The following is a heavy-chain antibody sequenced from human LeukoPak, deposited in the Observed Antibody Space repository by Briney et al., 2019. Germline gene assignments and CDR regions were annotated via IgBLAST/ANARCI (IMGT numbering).Heavy chain of an antibody. D-gene: IGHD2-2*01. J-gene: IGHJ4*02. CDR3: ARLSDCSSTSCQAASGGIAVAGTPVCVCDY. CDR2: IIPILGIA. CDR1: GGTFSSYA. Sequence: ASVKVSCKASGGTFSSYAISWVRQAPGQGLEWMGRIIPILGIANYAQKFQGRVTITADKSTSTAYMELSSLRSEDTAVYYCARLSDCSSTSCQAASGGIAVAGTPVCVCDYWGQGTLVTVSS. V-gene: IGHV1-69*04.